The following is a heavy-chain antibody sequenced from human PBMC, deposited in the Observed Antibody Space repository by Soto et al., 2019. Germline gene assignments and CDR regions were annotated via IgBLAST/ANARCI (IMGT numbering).Heavy chain of an antibody. CDR3: ARSYVTSRPIDF. D-gene: IGHD3-10*02. J-gene: IGHJ4*02. CDR1: GYSLTSYY. CDR2: TNPSDGST. Sequence: ASVKVSCKASGYSLTSYYMHWVRQAPGQGLEWMGITNPSDGSTNYAQKFQGRVTMTSDTSTSTVYMEMSSLRSEDTAMYYCARSYVTSRPIDFWGQGTLVTVSS. V-gene: IGHV1-46*01.